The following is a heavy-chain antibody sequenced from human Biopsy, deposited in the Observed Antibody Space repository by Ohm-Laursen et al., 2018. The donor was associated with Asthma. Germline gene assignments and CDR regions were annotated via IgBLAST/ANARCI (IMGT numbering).Heavy chain of an antibody. CDR2: IYYSGST. Sequence: SETLSLTCTVSGVSISSDYWSWIRQPPGKGLEWIGHIYYSGSTNYQPSLKSRVTISVDTSKNQFSLKLRSVTAADAAVYYCARGSSSRLSQWELLVSGGKRAHSYYGMDVWGQGTTVTVSS. CDR3: ARGSSSRLSQWELLVSGGKRAHSYYGMDV. V-gene: IGHV4-59*01. D-gene: IGHD1-26*01. CDR1: GVSISSDY. J-gene: IGHJ6*02.